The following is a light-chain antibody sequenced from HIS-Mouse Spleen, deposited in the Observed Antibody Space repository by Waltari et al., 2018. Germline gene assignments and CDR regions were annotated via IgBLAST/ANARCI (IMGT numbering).Light chain of an antibody. CDR3: QSYDSSNWV. CDR1: SGRIASNH. Sequence: NFMLTQPHSVSESPGKTVTISCTGSSGRIASNHVQRCQQRPGRAPTPVIYEDNQRPSGVPDRFSGSIDSSSNSASLTISGLKTEDEADYYCQSYDSSNWVFGGGTKLTVL. J-gene: IGLJ3*02. V-gene: IGLV6-57*02. CDR2: EDN.